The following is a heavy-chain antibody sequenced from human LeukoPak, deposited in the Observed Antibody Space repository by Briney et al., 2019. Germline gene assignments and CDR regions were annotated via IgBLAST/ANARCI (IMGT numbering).Heavy chain of an antibody. D-gene: IGHD3-3*01. Sequence: SVKVSCXASGGTFSSYAISWVRQAPGQGLEWMGRIIPIFGTANYAQKFQGRVTITTDESTSTAYMELSSLRSEDTAAYYCARAADGAYYDFWSGLFLDYWGQGTLVTVSS. CDR2: IIPIFGTA. J-gene: IGHJ4*02. V-gene: IGHV1-69*05. CDR1: GGTFSSYA. CDR3: ARAADGAYYDFWSGLFLDY.